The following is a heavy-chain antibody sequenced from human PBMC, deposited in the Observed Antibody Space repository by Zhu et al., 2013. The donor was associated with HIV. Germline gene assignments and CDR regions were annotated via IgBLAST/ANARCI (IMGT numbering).Heavy chain of an antibody. V-gene: IGHV1-18*04. Sequence: QVQLVQSGAEVKKPGASVKVSCKASGYTFTGYYMHWVRQAPGQGLEWMGWISGYNGNTNYAQKLQGRVTMTRDTSTSTAYMELSRLRSDDTAVYYCARVAVVAGYYFDYWGQGTLVTVSS. CDR3: ARVAVVAGYYFDY. J-gene: IGHJ4*02. CDR1: GYTFTGYY. D-gene: IGHD6-19*01. CDR2: ISGYNGNT.